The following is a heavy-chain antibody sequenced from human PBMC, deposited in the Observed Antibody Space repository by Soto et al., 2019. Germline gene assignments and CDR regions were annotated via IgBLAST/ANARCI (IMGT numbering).Heavy chain of an antibody. CDR1: GFTFSNYG. Sequence: EVQLLESGGGLVQPGGSLRLSCAGSGFTFSNYGMSWVRQAPGKGLEWVSSISGGNTFYAGSVKGRFTISRDNSKNTLYLQMNSLTAEDTAVYYCAKAPSSDCNSGACSLRSWGQGTLVTVSS. CDR3: AKAPSSDCNSGACSLRS. V-gene: IGHV3-23*01. CDR2: SISGGNT. J-gene: IGHJ5*02. D-gene: IGHD2-21*01.